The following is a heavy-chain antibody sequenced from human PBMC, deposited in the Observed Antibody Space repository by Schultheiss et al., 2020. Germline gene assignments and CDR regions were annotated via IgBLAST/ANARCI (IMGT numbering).Heavy chain of an antibody. V-gene: IGHV1-2*02. CDR2: INPNSGGT. J-gene: IGHJ4*02. D-gene: IGHD2-15*01. CDR1: GSTFTGYY. Sequence: ASVKVSCKASGSTFTGYYMHWVRQAPGQGLEWMGWINPNSGGTNYAQKFQGRVTMTRDTSISSAYMELSRLRSDDTAVYYCARTILYCSGGSCYSVALSDWGQGTLVTVSS. CDR3: ARTILYCSGGSCYSVALSD.